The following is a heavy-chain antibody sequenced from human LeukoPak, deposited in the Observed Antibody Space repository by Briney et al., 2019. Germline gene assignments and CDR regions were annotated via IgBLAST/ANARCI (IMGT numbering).Heavy chain of an antibody. V-gene: IGHV1-2*02. Sequence: ASVKVSCKASGYTFTGYYMHWVRQAPGQGLEWMGWINPNSGGTNYAQKFQGRVTMTRDTSISTAYMELSRLRSDDAAVYYCARDLTAVADPDYWGQGTLVTVSS. J-gene: IGHJ4*02. CDR3: ARDLTAVADPDY. CDR2: INPNSGGT. D-gene: IGHD6-19*01. CDR1: GYTFTGYY.